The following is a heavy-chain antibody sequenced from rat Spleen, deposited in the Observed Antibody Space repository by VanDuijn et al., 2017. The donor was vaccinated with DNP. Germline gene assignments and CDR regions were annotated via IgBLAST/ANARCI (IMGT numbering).Heavy chain of an antibody. CDR3: TTDHYGSYVY. D-gene: IGHD1-3*01. V-gene: IGHV5-58*01. CDR1: GFTFSNYW. Sequence: EVQLVATGGGLVQPGRSLKLSCVASGFTFSNYWMYWVRQAPGKGLEWVASITTDGSRTYYPDSVKGRFTISRDNAKSTLYLQMDSLRSEDTATYYCTTDHYGSYVYWGQGVMVTVSS. CDR2: ITTDGSRT. J-gene: IGHJ2*01.